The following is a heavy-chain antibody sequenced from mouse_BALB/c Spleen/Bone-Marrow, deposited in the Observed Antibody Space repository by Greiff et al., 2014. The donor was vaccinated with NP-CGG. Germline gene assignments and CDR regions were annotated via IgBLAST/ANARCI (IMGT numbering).Heavy chain of an antibody. CDR1: GFNIKDTY. Sequence: VQLKESGAELVKPGASVKLSCTASGFNIKDTYIYWVKQRPEQGLEWIGRTDPANGNTKYDPKFQGKATITADTSSNTAYLQLSSQTSEDTAVYYCGRYYYGTNGDYWAMDYWGQGTSVTVSS. CDR2: TDPANGNT. V-gene: IGHV14-3*02. J-gene: IGHJ4*01. D-gene: IGHD1-1*01. CDR3: GRYYYGTNGDYWAMDY.